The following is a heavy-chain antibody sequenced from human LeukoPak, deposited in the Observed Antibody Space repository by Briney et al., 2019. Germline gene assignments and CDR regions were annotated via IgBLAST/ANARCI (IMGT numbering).Heavy chain of an antibody. V-gene: IGHV4-61*02. Sequence: PSQTLSLTCTVSGGSISSGSYYWSWIRQPAGKGLEWIGRIYTSGSTNYNPSLKSRVTISVDTSKNQFSLKLSSVTAADTAVYYCARSDYYYGSGSQSPAFGNWGQGTLVTVSS. D-gene: IGHD3-10*01. J-gene: IGHJ4*02. CDR2: IYTSGST. CDR1: GGSISSGSYY. CDR3: ARSDYYYGSGSQSPAFGN.